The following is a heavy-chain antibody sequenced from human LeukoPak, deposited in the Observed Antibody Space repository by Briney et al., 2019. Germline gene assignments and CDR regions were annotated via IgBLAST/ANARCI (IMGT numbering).Heavy chain of an antibody. V-gene: IGHV1-2*02. CDR2: INPNSGGT. CDR3: ARDGPPRYYYGMDV. CDR1: VYTHPDYY. J-gene: IGHJ6*02. Sequence: ASVNVSYKASVYTHPDYYMHWVRQPPAQGRECMGWINPNSGGTNYAQKFQGRVTMTRDTSISTAYMELSRLRSDDTAVYYCARDGPPRYYYGMDVWGQGTTVTVSS.